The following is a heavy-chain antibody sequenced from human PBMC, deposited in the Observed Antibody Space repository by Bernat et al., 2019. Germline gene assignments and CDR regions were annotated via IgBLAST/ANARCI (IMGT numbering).Heavy chain of an antibody. CDR1: GFTFSSYA. Sequence: QVQLVESGGGVVQPGRSLRLSCAASGFTFSSYAMHWVRQAPGKGLEWVSVIYSGGSTYYADSVKGRFTISRDNSKNTLYLQMNSLRAEDTAVYYCARDHSVQGEFAFDIWGQGTMVTVSS. CDR2: IYSGGST. CDR3: ARDHSVQGEFAFDI. J-gene: IGHJ3*02. D-gene: IGHD3-10*01. V-gene: IGHV3-NL1*01.